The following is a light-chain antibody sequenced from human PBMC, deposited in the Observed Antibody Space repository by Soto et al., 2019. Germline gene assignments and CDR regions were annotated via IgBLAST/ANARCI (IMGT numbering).Light chain of an antibody. CDR2: DAS. Sequence: EIVLTQSPATLSLSPGERATLSCRASQNVRSYIAWYQQKPGQAPRLLIYDASNRATGIPARFRGSGSETHITLTISRLEPEHFASEYCQQRSDWPPVTFGQGTRVEIK. J-gene: IGKJ1*01. V-gene: IGKV3-11*01. CDR1: QNVRSY. CDR3: QQRSDWPPVT.